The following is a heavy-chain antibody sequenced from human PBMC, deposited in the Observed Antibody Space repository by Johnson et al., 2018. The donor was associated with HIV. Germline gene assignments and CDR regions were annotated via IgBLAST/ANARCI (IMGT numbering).Heavy chain of an antibody. CDR3: AKDHDYIGHGAFDI. J-gene: IGHJ3*02. V-gene: IGHV3-9*01. D-gene: IGHD4-11*01. CDR1: GFTFDDYA. Sequence: VQLVESGGGLVQPGRSLRLSCAASGFTFDDYAMHWVRQAPGQGLERASGISCNSGSIGHSDSVKGRFTISRDNAKNSLYLQMNSLRAEDTALYYCAKDHDYIGHGAFDIWGQGTMVTVSS. CDR2: ISCNSGSI.